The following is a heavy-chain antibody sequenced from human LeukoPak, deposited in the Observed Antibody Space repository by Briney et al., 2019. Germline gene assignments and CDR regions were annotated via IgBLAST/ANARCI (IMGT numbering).Heavy chain of an antibody. CDR3: ARVGGTSYYYSGMDV. D-gene: IGHD1-26*01. Sequence: SETLSLTCTVSGGSISNYYWSWIRQPPGKGLEWIGYIYYSGSTNYNPSLTSRVTISVDTSKNQFSLKLSSVTAPDTAVYYCARVGGTSYYYSGMDVWAQGTTVTVSS. J-gene: IGHJ6*02. CDR1: GGSISNYY. CDR2: IYYSGST. V-gene: IGHV4-59*01.